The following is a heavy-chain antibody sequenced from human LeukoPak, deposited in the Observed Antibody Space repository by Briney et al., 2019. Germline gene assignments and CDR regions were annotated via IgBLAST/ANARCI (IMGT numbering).Heavy chain of an antibody. CDR3: ARGPRQNSSFYV. CDR1: GGSFSGYY. J-gene: IGHJ4*02. D-gene: IGHD6-19*01. CDR2: INHSGST. V-gene: IGHV4-34*01. Sequence: SETLSLTCAVYGGSFSGYYWSWIRQPPGKGLEWIGEINHSGSTNYNPSLKSRVTISVDTSKNQFSLKLSSVTAADTAVYYCARGPRQNSSFYVWGQGTLVNVSS.